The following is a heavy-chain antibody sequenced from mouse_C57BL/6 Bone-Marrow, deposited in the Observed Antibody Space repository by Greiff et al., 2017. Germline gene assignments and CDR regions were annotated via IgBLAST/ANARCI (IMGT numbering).Heavy chain of an antibody. Sequence: VQLQQPGAELVMPGASVKLSCKASGYTFTSYWMHWVKQRPGQGLEWIGEIDPSDSYTNYNQKFKGKSTLTVDKSSSTAYMQLSSLTSEDSAVYYCAASRGGYYYAMDYWGQGTSVTVSS. J-gene: IGHJ4*01. CDR2: IDPSDSYT. D-gene: IGHD1-1*01. V-gene: IGHV1-69*01. CDR1: GYTFTSYW. CDR3: AASRGGYYYAMDY.